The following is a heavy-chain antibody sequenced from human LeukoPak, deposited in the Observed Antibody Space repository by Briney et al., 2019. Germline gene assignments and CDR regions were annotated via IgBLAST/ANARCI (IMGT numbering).Heavy chain of an antibody. CDR1: GYHFTSYW. D-gene: IGHD6-13*01. CDR2: LYPGESDT. Sequence: GGALQISCKSSGYHFTSYWIAWGRQLPGKGLEWMGILYPGESDTRYSPSFQGQVTISDNRANTTSLLQWSNLKASDTAMYYCARLYLPYTSAWYGSAFDIWGQGTMVTVSS. J-gene: IGHJ3*02. V-gene: IGHV5-51*01. CDR3: ARLYLPYTSAWYGSAFDI.